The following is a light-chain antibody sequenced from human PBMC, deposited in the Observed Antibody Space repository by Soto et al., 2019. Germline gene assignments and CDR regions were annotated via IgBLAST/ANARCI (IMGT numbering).Light chain of an antibody. CDR1: QSVRIS. CDR3: QQYDNCPRT. CDR2: GAS. Sequence: EIVMTQSPATLSVSPGERATLSCRASQSVRISLAWYQQKPGQAPMLLISGASSSATGFPSRFSGSGSGTEFTLTIRSLQSEDFPVYYYQQYDNCPRTFGQGTKVEVK. J-gene: IGKJ1*01. V-gene: IGKV3-15*01.